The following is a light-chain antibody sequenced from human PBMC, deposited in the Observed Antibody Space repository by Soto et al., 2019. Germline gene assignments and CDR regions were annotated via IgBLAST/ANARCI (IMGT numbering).Light chain of an antibody. J-gene: IGKJ4*01. CDR2: GAS. CDR1: QSVSSSY. V-gene: IGKV3-20*01. Sequence: EIVLTQSPATLSLSPGERATLSCRASQSVSSSYLAWYQQKPGQAPRLLIYGASSRATGIPDRFSGSGSGTDFTLTISRLEPEDFAVYYCQQYRTFGGGTKVEIK. CDR3: QQYRT.